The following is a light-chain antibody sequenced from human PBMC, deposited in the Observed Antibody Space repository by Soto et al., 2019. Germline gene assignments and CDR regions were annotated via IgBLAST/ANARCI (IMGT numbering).Light chain of an antibody. J-gene: IGKJ4*01. Sequence: DIQMTQSPSTLSASVGDIVTITCRASQTSTTWLAWYQQKPGTAPKVLIYKESSLQSGVPSRFSGRGSGTEFHLTISSLQPDDFATYYCQQYDSYPLTFGGGTKVEIK. CDR2: KES. V-gene: IGKV1-5*03. CDR1: QTSTTW. CDR3: QQYDSYPLT.